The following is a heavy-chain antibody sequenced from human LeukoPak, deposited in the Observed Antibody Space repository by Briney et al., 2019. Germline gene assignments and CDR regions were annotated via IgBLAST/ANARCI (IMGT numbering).Heavy chain of an antibody. Sequence: ASVKVSCKASGYTFTSYGISWVRQAPGQGLEWMGWISAYNGNTNYAQKLQGRVTMTTDTSTSTAYMELRSLRSDDTAVYYCARERRYCSGGSCYSFEADYYYYYMDVWGTGATVIVSS. V-gene: IGHV1-18*01. D-gene: IGHD2-15*01. CDR3: ARERRYCSGGSCYSFEADYYYYYMDV. J-gene: IGHJ6*03. CDR2: ISAYNGNT. CDR1: GYTFTSYG.